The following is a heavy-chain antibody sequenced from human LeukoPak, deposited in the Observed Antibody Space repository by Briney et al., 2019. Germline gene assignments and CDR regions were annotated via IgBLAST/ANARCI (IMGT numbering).Heavy chain of an antibody. Sequence: SETLSLTCTVSGGSISRYYWSWIRQPPGKGLESIGYIHYSGSTNYNPSLKSQVTISIDTSKKQFSLKLSSVTAADTAVYYCARDQGFDSSGSDAFDMWGQGTMVTVSS. V-gene: IGHV4-59*01. CDR3: ARDQGFDSSGSDAFDM. J-gene: IGHJ3*02. CDR2: IHYSGST. D-gene: IGHD3-22*01. CDR1: GGSISRYY.